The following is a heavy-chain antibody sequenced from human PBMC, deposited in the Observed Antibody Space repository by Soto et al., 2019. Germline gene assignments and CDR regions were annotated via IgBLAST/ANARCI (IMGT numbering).Heavy chain of an antibody. CDR1: GFTFSSYA. CDR3: ARDSRTKYYDILTGPPDY. Sequence: PGGSLRLSCAASGFTFSSYAMHWVRQAPGKGLEWVAVISYDGSNKYYADSVKGRFTISRDNSKNTLYLQMNSLRAEDTAVYYCARDSRTKYYDILTGPPDYWGQGNLVTVPS. D-gene: IGHD3-9*01. V-gene: IGHV3-30-3*01. CDR2: ISYDGSNK. J-gene: IGHJ4*02.